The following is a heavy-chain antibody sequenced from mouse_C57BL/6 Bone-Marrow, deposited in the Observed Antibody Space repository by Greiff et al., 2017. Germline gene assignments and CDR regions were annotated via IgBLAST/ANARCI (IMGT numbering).Heavy chain of an antibody. Sequence: EVQRVESGPGLVKPSQSLSLTCSVTGYSITSGYYWNWLRQFPGNKLEWMGYISYDGSNNYNPSLKNRISITRDTSKNQFFLKLNSVTTEYTATYYCAREGLYYYGSSLYYFDYWGQGTTLTVSS. CDR2: ISYDGSN. J-gene: IGHJ2*01. V-gene: IGHV3-6*01. D-gene: IGHD1-1*01. CDR3: AREGLYYYGSSLYYFDY. CDR1: GYSITSGYY.